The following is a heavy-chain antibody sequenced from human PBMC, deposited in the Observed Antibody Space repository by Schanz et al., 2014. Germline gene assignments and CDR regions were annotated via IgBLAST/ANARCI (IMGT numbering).Heavy chain of an antibody. D-gene: IGHD7-27*01. CDR1: GFTFDDYA. Sequence: VQLVESGGDLVQPGGSLRLSCAASGFTFDDYAMHWVRQAPGKGLRCVAVISGNGGEKYYADSVKGRFTISRDNSKNTLYLQMNSLRAEDTAVYYCARDQGTGDLPILRPAYGMDVWGQGTTVTVSS. J-gene: IGHJ6*02. CDR3: ARDQGTGDLPILRPAYGMDV. CDR2: ISGNGGEK. V-gene: IGHV3-30*04.